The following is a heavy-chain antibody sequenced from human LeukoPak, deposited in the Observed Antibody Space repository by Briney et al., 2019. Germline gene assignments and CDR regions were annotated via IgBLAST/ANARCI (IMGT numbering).Heavy chain of an antibody. Sequence: GGSLRLSCAASGFTFDDYAMHWVRQAPGKGLEWVSGISWNSGSIGYADSVKGRFTISRDNAKNSLYLQMNSLRAEDTAVYYCARDGEEYSSSSWIFALDYWGQGTLVTVSS. CDR1: GFTFDDYA. CDR2: ISWNSGSI. J-gene: IGHJ4*02. D-gene: IGHD6-6*01. V-gene: IGHV3-9*01. CDR3: ARDGEEYSSSSWIFALDY.